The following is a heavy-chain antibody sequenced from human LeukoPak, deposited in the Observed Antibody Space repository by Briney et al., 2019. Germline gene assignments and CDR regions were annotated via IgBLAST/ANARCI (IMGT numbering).Heavy chain of an antibody. D-gene: IGHD2-2*01. V-gene: IGHV1-8*01. J-gene: IGHJ4*02. CDR1: GYTFTSYD. CDR3: ARGLQAKKYQLLLVY. CDR2: MDPNSGNT. Sequence: ASVKVSCKASGYTFTSYDINWVQQATGQGLEWMGWMDPNSGNTGYAQKFQGRVTMTRNTSISTAYMELSSLRSEDTAVYYCARGLQAKKYQLLLVYWGQGTLVTVSS.